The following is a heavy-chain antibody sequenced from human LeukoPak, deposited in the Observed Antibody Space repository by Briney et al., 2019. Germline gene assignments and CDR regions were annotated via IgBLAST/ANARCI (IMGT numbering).Heavy chain of an antibody. J-gene: IGHJ4*02. Sequence: SETLSFTCTVSGGSLSSSNWWSWVRQPPGKGLEWIGEIYHSGSTNYNPSLKSRVTISVDKSKNQFSLKLSSVTAADTAVYYCARAFLDGSGWNPHDYWGQGTLVTVSS. CDR1: GGSLSSSNW. CDR3: ARAFLDGSGWNPHDY. CDR2: IYHSGST. D-gene: IGHD6-19*01. V-gene: IGHV4-4*02.